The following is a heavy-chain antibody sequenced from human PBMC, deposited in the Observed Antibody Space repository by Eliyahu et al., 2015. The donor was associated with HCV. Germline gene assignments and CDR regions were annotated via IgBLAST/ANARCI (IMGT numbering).Heavy chain of an antibody. CDR1: GFTVSSNY. CDR2: IYSGGST. J-gene: IGHJ4*02. Sequence: EVQLVESGGGXIQXGGSLRLSXXAXGFTVSSNYMGRVPQGPGKGLEWVSVIYSGGSTYYADSVKGRFTISRDNSKNTLYLQMNSLRAEDTAVYYCARVIPRWAFDYWGQGTLVTVSS. V-gene: IGHV3-53*01. D-gene: IGHD3-16*01. CDR3: ARVIPRWAFDY.